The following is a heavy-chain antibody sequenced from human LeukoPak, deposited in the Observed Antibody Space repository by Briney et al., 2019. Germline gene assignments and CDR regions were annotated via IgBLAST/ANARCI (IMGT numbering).Heavy chain of an antibody. CDR1: GGSISSGGYY. CDR2: IYYSGST. Sequence: SQTLSLTCTVSGGSISSGGYYWSWIRQHPGTGLEWIGYIYYSGSTYYNPSLKSRVTISVDTSKNQFSLKLSSVTAADTAVYYCAIGVVAATPSWFDPWGQGTLVTVSS. CDR3: AIGVVAATPSWFDP. D-gene: IGHD2-15*01. J-gene: IGHJ5*02. V-gene: IGHV4-31*03.